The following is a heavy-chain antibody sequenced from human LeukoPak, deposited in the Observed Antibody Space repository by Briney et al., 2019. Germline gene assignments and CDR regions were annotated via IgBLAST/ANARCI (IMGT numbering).Heavy chain of an antibody. CDR3: ARRSYNSPFRY. Sequence: SETLSLTCSVSGGSISSSNYYWGWIRQPPGKGLEWIGSIYYSGSTYYNPSLKSRVTISVDTSKNHFSLNLRSVTAADTAVYYCARRSYNSPFRYWGQGTPVTVSS. V-gene: IGHV4-39*02. CDR2: IYYSGST. D-gene: IGHD5-24*01. CDR1: GGSISSSNYY. J-gene: IGHJ4*02.